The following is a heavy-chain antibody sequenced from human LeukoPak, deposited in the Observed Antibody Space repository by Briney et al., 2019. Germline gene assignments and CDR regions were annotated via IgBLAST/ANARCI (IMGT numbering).Heavy chain of an antibody. CDR1: GYTFTSYD. D-gene: IGHD3-22*01. CDR3: ARRADYSDSSCYYY. V-gene: IGHV1-8*01. CDR2: MNPNSGNT. J-gene: IGHJ4*02. Sequence: ASVKVSCKASGYTFTSYDINWVRQATGQGLEWMGWMNPNSGNTGYAQKFQGRVTMTRDTSISTVYMELSSLRSDDTAVYYCARRADYSDSSCYYYWGQGTLVTVSS.